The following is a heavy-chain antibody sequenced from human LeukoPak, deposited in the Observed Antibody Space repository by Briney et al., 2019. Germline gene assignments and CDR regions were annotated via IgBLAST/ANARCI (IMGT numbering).Heavy chain of an antibody. CDR2: TSNTGGPT. CDR1: GFTFSSYA. D-gene: IGHD1-26*01. CDR3: AKISPGSYSDY. J-gene: IGHJ4*02. V-gene: IGHV3-23*01. Sequence: GGPLRLSCAASGFTFSSYAMSWVRQAPGKGLEWVSSTSNTGGPTYYADSVKGRFAFSRDNSKNTLYLQMNSLRVEDTALYYCAKISPGSYSDYWGQGTLVTVSS.